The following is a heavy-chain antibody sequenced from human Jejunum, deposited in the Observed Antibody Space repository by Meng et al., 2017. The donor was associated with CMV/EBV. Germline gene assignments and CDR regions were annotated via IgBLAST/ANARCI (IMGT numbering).Heavy chain of an antibody. J-gene: IGHJ4*02. CDR3: AKDVDH. Sequence: QVQLWGSGGGGVQPGGSLRLSCAASGFTFSSDGMHWVRQAPGRGPEWVAFIEYDGSDKYYADSMKGRFTISRDSSKNTMYLQMTSLKAEDTALYYCAKDVDHWGQGTLVTVSS. CDR2: IEYDGSDK. CDR1: GFTFSSDG. V-gene: IGHV3-30*02.